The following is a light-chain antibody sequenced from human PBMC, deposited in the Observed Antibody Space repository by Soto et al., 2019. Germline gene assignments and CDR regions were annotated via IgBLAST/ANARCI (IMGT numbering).Light chain of an antibody. Sequence: IELTQSPSSLSASVGDRVTITCRASQGISNSLVWYQQKPGEAPKLLIYAAFSLQSGVPSRFSGSGSGTDFTLTISSLQPEDFATYYCQQSYSVPITFGQGTRLEIK. CDR1: QGISNS. V-gene: IGKV1-39*01. CDR2: AAF. J-gene: IGKJ5*01. CDR3: QQSYSVPIT.